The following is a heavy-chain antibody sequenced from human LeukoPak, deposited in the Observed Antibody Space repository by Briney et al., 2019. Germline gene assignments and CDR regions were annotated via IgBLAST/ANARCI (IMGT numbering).Heavy chain of an antibody. Sequence: GGSLRLSCAASGFTFSGSAIHWVRQASGKGLEWVGRIRNKANNYATTYAASVKGRFTVSRDDSKNTAFLQMNSLKTEDTAVYYCTIWFGEPLRDYWGQGTLVTVSS. D-gene: IGHD3-10*01. J-gene: IGHJ4*02. CDR1: GFTFSGSA. CDR3: TIWFGEPLRDY. CDR2: IRNKANNYAT. V-gene: IGHV3-73*01.